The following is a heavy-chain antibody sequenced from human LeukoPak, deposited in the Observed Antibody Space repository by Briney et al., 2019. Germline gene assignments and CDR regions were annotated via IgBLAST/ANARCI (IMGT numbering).Heavy chain of an antibody. CDR1: VYSIGNGYF. D-gene: IGHD5-24*01. CDR3: ARDGYNPVAFDI. V-gene: IGHV4-38-2*02. Sequence: PSDTLSLTCTVSVYSIGNGYFWGWIRQPPGKGLEWIGNYHRTGTPFYNPSLQSRVSMSVHTSKTNFPLNLKSESAADTAVYYCARDGYNPVAFDIWGQGTVVTVFS. CDR2: YHRTGTP. J-gene: IGHJ3*02.